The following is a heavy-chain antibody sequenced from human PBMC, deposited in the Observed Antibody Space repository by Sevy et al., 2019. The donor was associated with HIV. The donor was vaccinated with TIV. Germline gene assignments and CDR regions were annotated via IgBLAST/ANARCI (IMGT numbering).Heavy chain of an antibody. CDR1: GFTFSSYW. Sequence: GGCLRLSCAASGFTFSSYWMSWVRQAPGKGLEWVANIKQDGSEKYYVDSVKGRFTISRDNAKNSLYLQMNSLRAEDTAVYYCARDWTIAAAATDAFDIWGQGTMVTVSS. J-gene: IGHJ3*02. CDR2: IKQDGSEK. CDR3: ARDWTIAAAATDAFDI. V-gene: IGHV3-7*03. D-gene: IGHD6-13*01.